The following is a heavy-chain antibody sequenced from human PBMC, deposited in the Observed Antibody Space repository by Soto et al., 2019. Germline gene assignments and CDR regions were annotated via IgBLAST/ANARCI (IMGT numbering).Heavy chain of an antibody. Sequence: QVQLVQSGAEVKKPGASVKVSCKASGYTFTSYGISWVRQAPGQGLEWMGWISAYNGNTNYAQKLQGRVTMTTDTSASTAYRGLRSLRSDDTAVYYGARGGYSSSWYGGGNWFDPWGQGTLVTVSS. V-gene: IGHV1-18*01. CDR3: ARGGYSSSWYGGGNWFDP. CDR2: ISAYNGNT. D-gene: IGHD6-13*01. CDR1: GYTFTSYG. J-gene: IGHJ5*02.